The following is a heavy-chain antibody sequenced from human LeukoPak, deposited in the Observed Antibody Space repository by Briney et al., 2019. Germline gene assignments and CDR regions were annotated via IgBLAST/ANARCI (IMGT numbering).Heavy chain of an antibody. CDR3: ARDHVAGYCSSTSCLNYYYYGMEV. CDR2: INPNSGGT. D-gene: IGHD2-2*01. V-gene: IGHV1-2*02. J-gene: IGHJ6*02. Sequence: ASVKVSCKASGYTFTGYYMHWVRQAPGQGLEWMGWINPNSGGTNYAQKFQGRVTMTRDTSSSTAYMELSRLRSDDTAVYYCARDHVAGYCSSTSCLNYYYYGMEVWGQGTTVTVSS. CDR1: GYTFTGYY.